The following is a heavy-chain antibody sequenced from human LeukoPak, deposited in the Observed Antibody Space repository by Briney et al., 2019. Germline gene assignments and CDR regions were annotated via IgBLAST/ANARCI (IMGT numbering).Heavy chain of an antibody. J-gene: IGHJ4*02. CDR1: GGSSSVYY. CDR3: ASGDSSGWALPFDY. V-gene: IGHV4-34*01. D-gene: IGHD6-19*01. CDR2: INHSGST. Sequence: KPSETLSLTCAVYGGSSSVYYWSWIRQPPGKGLEWIGEINHSGSTNYNPSLKSRVTISVDTSKNQFSLKVSSVTAADTAVYYCASGDSSGWALPFDYWGQGTLVTVSS.